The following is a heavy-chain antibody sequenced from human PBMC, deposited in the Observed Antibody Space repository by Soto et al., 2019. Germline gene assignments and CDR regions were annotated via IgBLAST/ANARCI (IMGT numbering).Heavy chain of an antibody. J-gene: IGHJ1*01. CDR1: GFSLSTSGMC. CDR2: IDWDDDK. D-gene: IGHD1-26*01. V-gene: IGHV2-70*01. CDR3: ARIRATSAPLRFFAY. Sequence: AVPTLVNPTQTLTLTCTFSGFSLSTSGMCVSWIRQPPGKALEWLALIDWDDDKYYSTSLKTRLTISKDTSKNQVVLTMTNMDPVATATYYCARIRATSAPLRFFAYWGQRSLVIVSS.